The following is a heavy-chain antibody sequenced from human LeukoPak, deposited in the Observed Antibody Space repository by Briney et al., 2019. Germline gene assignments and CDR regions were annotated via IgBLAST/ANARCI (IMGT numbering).Heavy chain of an antibody. CDR1: GYSLTNYF. Sequence: ASVKVSCKASGYSLTNYFMHWVRQAPGQGLEWMGVLNLSGDGASYTQKFQGRVTMTRDMSTSTVFMELSSLRAEDTAVYYCARCERSGPFDYWGQGTLVTVSS. D-gene: IGHD6-19*01. V-gene: IGHV1-46*01. CDR2: LNLSGDGA. J-gene: IGHJ4*02. CDR3: ARCERSGPFDY.